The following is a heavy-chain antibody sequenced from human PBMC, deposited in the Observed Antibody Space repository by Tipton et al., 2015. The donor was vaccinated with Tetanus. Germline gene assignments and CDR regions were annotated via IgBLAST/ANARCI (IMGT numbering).Heavy chain of an antibody. CDR3: IYTISCSAFAS. V-gene: IGHV3-30*03. CDR1: GFTFSNSG. J-gene: IGHJ4*02. D-gene: IGHD6-13*01. CDR2: ISYDGNYQ. Sequence: SLRLSCAASGFTFSNSGMHWVRQAPGKGLEWVAIISYDGNYQSYAESVKGRFTISRDNSKSTLFLQMNGLRAEDTAVYYCIYTISCSAFASWGQGSLVPVSS.